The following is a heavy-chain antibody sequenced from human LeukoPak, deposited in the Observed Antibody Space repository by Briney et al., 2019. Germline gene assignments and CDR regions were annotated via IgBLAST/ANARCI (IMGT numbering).Heavy chain of an antibody. CDR3: ARSDDYGDYGQRKAVDI. V-gene: IGHV1-46*01. CDR2: INPSGGST. Sequence: GASVKVSCKASGYTFTSYYMHWVRQAPGQGLEWMGIINPSGGSTSYAQKFQGRVTMTRDTSTSTVYMELSRLRSDDTAVYYCARSDDYGDYGQRKAVDIWGQGTMVTVSS. D-gene: IGHD4-17*01. CDR1: GYTFTSYY. J-gene: IGHJ3*02.